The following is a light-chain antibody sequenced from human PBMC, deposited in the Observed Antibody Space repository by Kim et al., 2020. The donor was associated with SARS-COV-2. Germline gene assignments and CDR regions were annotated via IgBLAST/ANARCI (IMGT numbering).Light chain of an antibody. V-gene: IGLV2-14*03. J-gene: IGLJ2*01. CDR3: SSYTSSTTLV. CDR1: SSDVGCYNY. Sequence: QSNTISCTGDSSDVGCYNYVSWYQQHPGKAPKLRVYDVSNRPSGVSNRFSGSKSGNTSSLTISGLQAEDEADYYCSSYTSSTTLVFGGGTQLTVL. CDR2: DVS.